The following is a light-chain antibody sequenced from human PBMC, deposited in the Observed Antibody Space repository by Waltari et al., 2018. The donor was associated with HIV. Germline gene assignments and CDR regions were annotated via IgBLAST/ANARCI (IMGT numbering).Light chain of an antibody. V-gene: IGLV2-14*01. CDR3: SSYTSSSIHYV. J-gene: IGLJ1*01. Sequence: QSALTQPASVSGSPGQSITISCTGTSSDVGGYNYVSWYQQHPGKAPKLMMYEVSNRPSGVSNRFSGSKSGNTASLTISGLQAEDEADYYCSSYTSSSIHYVFGTGTKVTVL. CDR1: SSDVGGYNY. CDR2: EVS.